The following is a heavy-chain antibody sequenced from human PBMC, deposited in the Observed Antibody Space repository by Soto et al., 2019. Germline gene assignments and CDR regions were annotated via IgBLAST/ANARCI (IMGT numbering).Heavy chain of an antibody. Sequence: GGSLRLSCAASXFTFSSYGMHWVRQAPGKGLEWVAVISYDGSNKYYADSVKGRFTISRDNSKNTLYLQMNSLRAEDTAVYYCAKDGIGEYFQHWGQGTLVTVSS. CDR1: XFTFSSYG. CDR3: AKDGIGEYFQH. J-gene: IGHJ1*01. CDR2: ISYDGSNK. D-gene: IGHD1-1*01. V-gene: IGHV3-30*18.